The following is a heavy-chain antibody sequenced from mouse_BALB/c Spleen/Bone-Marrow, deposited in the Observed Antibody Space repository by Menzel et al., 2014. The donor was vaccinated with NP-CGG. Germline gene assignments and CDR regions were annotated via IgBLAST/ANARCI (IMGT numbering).Heavy chain of an antibody. CDR3: ARGGNWDDFDY. J-gene: IGHJ2*01. CDR2: ISSGSSTI. CDR1: GFTFSSFG. V-gene: IGHV5-17*02. Sequence: EVQVVESGGGLVQPGGSRKLSRAASGFTFSSFGMHWVRQAPEKGLEWVAYISSGSSTIYYADTVKGRFTISRDNPKNTLFLQMTSLRSEDTAMYYCARGGNWDDFDYWGQGTTLTVSS. D-gene: IGHD4-1*01.